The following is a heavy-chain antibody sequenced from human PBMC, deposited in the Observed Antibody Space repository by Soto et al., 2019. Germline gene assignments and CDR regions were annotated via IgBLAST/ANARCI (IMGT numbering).Heavy chain of an antibody. D-gene: IGHD1-7*01. Sequence: SETLSLTCTVSGGSISSYYWSWIRQPPGKGLEWIGYICYSGSTNYNPSLKSRVTISVDTSKNQFSLKLSSVTAADTAVYYCARVSEDWNYGVYYYYYGMDVWGQGTTVNVSS. J-gene: IGHJ6*02. CDR3: ARVSEDWNYGVYYYYYGMDV. CDR2: ICYSGST. V-gene: IGHV4-59*01. CDR1: GGSISSYY.